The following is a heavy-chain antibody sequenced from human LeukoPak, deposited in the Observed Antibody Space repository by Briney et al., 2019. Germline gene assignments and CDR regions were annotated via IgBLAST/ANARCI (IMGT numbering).Heavy chain of an antibody. CDR2: ISYDGSNK. Sequence: GRSLRLSCAASVFTFSSYAVHWVRQAPGKGLEWVAVISYDGSNKYYTDSVKGRFTIYSENSKKKMYLKMNSMRDEDTAVYYCAREYGDYGNQPSHYYYYYGMDVWGQGTTVTVSS. D-gene: IGHD4-17*01. J-gene: IGHJ6*02. CDR3: AREYGDYGNQPSHYYYYYGMDV. CDR1: VFTFSSYA. V-gene: IGHV3-30*10.